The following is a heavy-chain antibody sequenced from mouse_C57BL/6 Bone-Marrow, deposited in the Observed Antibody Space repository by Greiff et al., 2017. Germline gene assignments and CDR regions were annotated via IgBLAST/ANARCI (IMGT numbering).Heavy chain of an antibody. CDR3: ARGGLGRVDY. Sequence: VHVKQSGAELAKPGASVQLSCKASGYTFTSYWMHWVKQRPGQGLEWIGYINPSSGYTKYNQKFKDKATLTADKSYSTAYMQLSSLTYEDSAVYYCARGGLGRVDYWGQGTTLTVSS. D-gene: IGHD4-1*01. CDR1: GYTFTSYW. V-gene: IGHV1-7*01. J-gene: IGHJ2*01. CDR2: INPSSGYT.